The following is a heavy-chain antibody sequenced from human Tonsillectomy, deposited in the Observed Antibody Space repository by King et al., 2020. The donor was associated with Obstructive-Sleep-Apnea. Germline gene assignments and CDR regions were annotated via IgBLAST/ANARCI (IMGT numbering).Heavy chain of an antibody. Sequence: VTLKESGPALVKPTQTLTLTCTFSGFSLSTSGMCVSWVRQSPGRALGWLARIDWDDDKFYSTSLKTRLTISKDTSKNQVVLTMTNMDPVDTATYYCARIRPQYSGSYIDYWGQGTLVTVSA. CDR3: ARIRPQYSGSYIDY. V-gene: IGHV2-70*04. CDR1: GFSLSTSGMC. CDR2: IDWDDDK. J-gene: IGHJ4*02. D-gene: IGHD1-26*01.